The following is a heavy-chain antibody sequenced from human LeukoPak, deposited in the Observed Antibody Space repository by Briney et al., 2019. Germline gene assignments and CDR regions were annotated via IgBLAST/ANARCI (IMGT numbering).Heavy chain of an antibody. CDR3: ATDGDLSSGYYYDFDY. CDR2: IIPILGIA. D-gene: IGHD3-22*01. CDR1: GYTFTSYG. Sequence: GASVKVSCKASGYTFTSYGISWVRQAPGQGLEWMGRIIPILGIANYAQKFQGRVTITADKSTSTAYMELSSLRSEDTAVYYCATDGDLSSGYYYDFDYWGQGTLVTVSS. V-gene: IGHV1-69*04. J-gene: IGHJ4*02.